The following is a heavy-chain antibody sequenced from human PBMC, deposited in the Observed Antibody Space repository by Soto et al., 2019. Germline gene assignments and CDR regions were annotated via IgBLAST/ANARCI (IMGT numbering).Heavy chain of an antibody. Sequence: SETLSLTCTVSGASVSSCDYYWTWIRQPPGKDLEWIGYIYSSGNTNYNPSLRSRVTMSKDTSKNQFSLKLNSVTAADTAVYYCARRVTGGGERFGSWGLGTLVTSPQ. V-gene: IGHV4-30-4*01. CDR1: GASVSSCDYY. J-gene: IGHJ5*01. CDR3: ARRVTGGGERFGS. D-gene: IGHD7-27*01. CDR2: IYSSGNT.